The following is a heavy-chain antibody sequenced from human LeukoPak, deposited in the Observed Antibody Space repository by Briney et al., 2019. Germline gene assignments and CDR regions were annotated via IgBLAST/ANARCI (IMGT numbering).Heavy chain of an antibody. CDR1: GYTFTTYW. Sequence: NPGESLKISCKGSGYTFTTYWIGWVRQMPGKGLEWMGIIYPGDSDTRYSPSFQGQVTISSDKSIDTAYLQWGSLKASDTAMYYCARPLLVGSTGGDAFDIWGQGTVVTVSS. CDR2: IYPGDSDT. V-gene: IGHV5-51*01. J-gene: IGHJ3*02. D-gene: IGHD1-26*01. CDR3: ARPLLVGSTGGDAFDI.